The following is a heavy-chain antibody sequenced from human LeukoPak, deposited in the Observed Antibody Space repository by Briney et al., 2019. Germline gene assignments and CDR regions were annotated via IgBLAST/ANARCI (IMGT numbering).Heavy chain of an antibody. CDR2: INHSGST. CDR3: ARYAGNSRFGSDY. J-gene: IGHJ4*02. CDR1: GGSFSGYY. Sequence: SETLSLTCAVYGGSFSGYYWSWIRQPPGKGLERIGEINHSGSTNYNPSLKSRVTISVDTSKNQFSLKLSSVTAADTAVYYCARYAGNSRFGSDYWGQGTLVTVSS. D-gene: IGHD4-23*01. V-gene: IGHV4-34*01.